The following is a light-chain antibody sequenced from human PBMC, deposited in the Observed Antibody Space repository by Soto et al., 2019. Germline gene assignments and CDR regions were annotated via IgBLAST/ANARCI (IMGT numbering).Light chain of an antibody. Sequence: DIRMTQSPSSLSASVGDRVTITCRASQSISTYLSWYQQKPGKAPKLLIYGATRLQSGAPSRFTGSGSGTEFTLTISSLQPEDFPTYSCQQSYSNPPTFAQGTKLEIK. J-gene: IGKJ2*01. CDR1: QSISTY. CDR3: QQSYSNPPT. V-gene: IGKV1-39*01. CDR2: GAT.